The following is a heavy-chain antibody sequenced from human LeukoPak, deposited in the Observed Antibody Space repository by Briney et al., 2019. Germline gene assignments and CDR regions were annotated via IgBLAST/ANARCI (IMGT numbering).Heavy chain of an antibody. Sequence: SETLSLTCTVSGGSISSYYWSWIRQPPGKGLEWIGYIYYSGSTNYNPSLKSRVTISVDTSKNQFSLKLSSVTAADTAVYYCARQRSVARITMVRGGFDPWGQGTLVTVSS. D-gene: IGHD3-10*01. CDR1: GGSISSYY. V-gene: IGHV4-59*01. J-gene: IGHJ5*02. CDR2: IYYSGST. CDR3: ARQRSVARITMVRGGFDP.